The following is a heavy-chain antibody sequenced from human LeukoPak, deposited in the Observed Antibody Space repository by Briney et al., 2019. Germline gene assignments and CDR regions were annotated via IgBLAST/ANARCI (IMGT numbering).Heavy chain of an antibody. CDR2: IYPSGGST. Sequence: GASVKVSCKASGYTFISYYIHWVRQAPGQGLEWMGIIYPSGGSTSNAQKLRGSVTLTRETSTITVYIELSSQRSEDTAVYYCAREQGSSSSGRYGLDVGAQGTRDTVP. D-gene: IGHD6-6*01. V-gene: IGHV1-46*04. J-gene: IGHJ6*01. CDR1: GYTFISYY. CDR3: AREQGSSSSGRYGLDV.